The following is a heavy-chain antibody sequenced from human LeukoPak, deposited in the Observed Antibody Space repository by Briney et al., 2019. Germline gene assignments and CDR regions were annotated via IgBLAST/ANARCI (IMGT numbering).Heavy chain of an antibody. Sequence: SETLSLTCTVSGDSVNSGAYFWNWIRQPAGKGLEWIGRIYTSGSTNYNPSLKSRVTISVDTSKNQFSLKLSSVTAADTAVYYCARECSGGSCYYYYYYMDVWGKGTTVTISS. CDR3: ARECSGGSCYYYYYYMDV. J-gene: IGHJ6*03. D-gene: IGHD2-15*01. V-gene: IGHV4-61*02. CDR2: IYTSGST. CDR1: GDSVNSGAYF.